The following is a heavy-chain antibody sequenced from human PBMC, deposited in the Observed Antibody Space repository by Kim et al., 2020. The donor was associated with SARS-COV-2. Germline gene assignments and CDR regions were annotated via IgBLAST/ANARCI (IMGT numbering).Heavy chain of an antibody. J-gene: IGHJ5*02. CDR1: GFTLSSYW. Sequence: GGSLRLSCAASGFTLSSYWMHWVRQAPGKGLVWVSLISTDGSTAYADSVKGRFTISRDNAKNTVSLQMNSLRAADTAVYYCARAGSGGSFPTWGQGTLAT. CDR3: ARAGSGGSFPT. V-gene: IGHV3-74*01. D-gene: IGHD2-15*01. CDR2: ISTDGST.